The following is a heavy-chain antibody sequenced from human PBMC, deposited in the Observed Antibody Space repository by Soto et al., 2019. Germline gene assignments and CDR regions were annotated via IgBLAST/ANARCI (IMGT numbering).Heavy chain of an antibody. Sequence: GGSLRLSCEVSGFTLTSYGMNWVRQAPDKGLEWVSTIGRGGDTYYADSVKGRFTISRDNSKNTLFLQMNSLRAEDTALYFCAKDGTTTGIRYYPRDLWDQVTTVTFSS. CDR1: GFTLTSYG. J-gene: IGHJ6*02. CDR3: AKDGTTTGIRYYPRDL. D-gene: IGHD1-1*01. CDR2: IGRGGDT. V-gene: IGHV3-23*01.